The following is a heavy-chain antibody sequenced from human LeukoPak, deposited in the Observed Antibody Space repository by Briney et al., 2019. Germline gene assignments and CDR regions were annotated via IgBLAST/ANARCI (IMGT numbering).Heavy chain of an antibody. CDR3: ARGSRNCSGGSCYSSWDY. V-gene: IGHV4-4*07. CDR1: DGSISSYY. CDR2: IYSSGST. Sequence: SETLSLTCTVSDGSISSYYWNWIRQPAGKGLEWIGRIYSSGSTNYNPSLKTRVTITVDTSKNQFSLNLSSVTAADTALYYCARGSRNCSGGSCYSSWDYWGQGTLVTVSS. D-gene: IGHD2-15*01. J-gene: IGHJ4*02.